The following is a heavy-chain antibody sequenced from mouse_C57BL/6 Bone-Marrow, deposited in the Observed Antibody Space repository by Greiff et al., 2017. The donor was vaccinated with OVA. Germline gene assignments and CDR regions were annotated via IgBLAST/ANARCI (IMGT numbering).Heavy chain of an antibody. V-gene: IGHV1-69*01. CDR1: GYTFTSYW. J-gene: IGHJ1*03. CDR3: AREEDYGSSWYFDV. Sequence: QVQLQQPGAELVMPGASVKLSCKASGYTFTSYWMHWVKQRPGQGLEWIGEIDPSASYTNYNQKFKGKSTLTVDKSSSTAYMQLCSLTSEDSAVYDCAREEDYGSSWYFDVWGTGTTVTVSS. CDR2: IDPSASYT. D-gene: IGHD1-1*01.